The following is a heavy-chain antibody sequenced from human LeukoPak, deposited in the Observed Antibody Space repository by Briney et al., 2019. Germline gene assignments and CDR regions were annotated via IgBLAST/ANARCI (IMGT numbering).Heavy chain of an antibody. CDR1: GFSSGSYA. CDR3: ATRRD. V-gene: IGHV3-21*01. J-gene: IGHJ4*02. Sequence: GGSLRISCAASGFSSGSYAMSWVPQAPGRGLEWVSSISSSSSFIYYADSVNGRFTISRDNAKNSLYLQMNSLRVDDTALYYCATRRDWGQGALVTVSS. CDR2: ISSSSSFI.